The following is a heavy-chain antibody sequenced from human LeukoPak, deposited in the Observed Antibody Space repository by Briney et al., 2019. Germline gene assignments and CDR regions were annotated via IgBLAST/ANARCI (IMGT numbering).Heavy chain of an antibody. CDR3: ARGIAARPRAFDI. CDR1: GGSISSYY. D-gene: IGHD6-6*01. V-gene: IGHV4-59*01. CDR2: IYYSGSS. Sequence: SETLSLTCTVSGGSISSYYWSWIRQPPGKGLEWIGYIYYSGSSNYNPSLKSRVTISVDTSKNQFSLKLSSATAADTAVYYCARGIAARPRAFDIWGQGTVVTVSS. J-gene: IGHJ3*02.